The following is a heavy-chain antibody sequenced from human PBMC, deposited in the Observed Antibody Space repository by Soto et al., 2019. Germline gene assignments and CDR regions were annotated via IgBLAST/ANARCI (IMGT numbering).Heavy chain of an antibody. V-gene: IGHV3-33*01. Sequence: PGGSLRLSCAASGFTFSSYGMHWVRQAPGKGLEWVAVIWYDGSNKYYADSVKGRFTISRDNSKNTLYLQMNSLRAEDTAVYYCARDKGADDSSGDPGVPYAWGQGT. CDR2: IWYDGSNK. J-gene: IGHJ5*02. CDR1: GFTFSSYG. CDR3: ARDKGADDSSGDPGVPYA. D-gene: IGHD3-22*01.